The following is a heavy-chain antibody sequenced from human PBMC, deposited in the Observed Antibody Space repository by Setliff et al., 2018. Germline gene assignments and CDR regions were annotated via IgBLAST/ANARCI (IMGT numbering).Heavy chain of an antibody. CDR2: TIPMFGTT. J-gene: IGHJ6*03. V-gene: IGHV1-69*05. CDR3: VREGVHSRSSTDYRYYMDV. CDR1: GGTFSSYG. D-gene: IGHD6-6*01. Sequence: SVKVSCKASGGTFSSYGISWVWQAPGQGLEWMGGTIPMFGTTNYARKFQGRVTIITDESTSTAYMQLSSLGSEDTAVYYCVREGVHSRSSTDYRYYMDVWGKGTTVTVSS.